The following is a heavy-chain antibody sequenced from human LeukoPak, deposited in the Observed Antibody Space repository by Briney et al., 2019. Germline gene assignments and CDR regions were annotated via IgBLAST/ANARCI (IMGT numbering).Heavy chain of an antibody. V-gene: IGHV4-4*07. D-gene: IGHD3-10*01. Sequence: SETLSLTCTVSGGSISSYYWSWIRQPAGKGLEWIGRIYTSGSTNYNPSLKSRVTMSVDTSKNQFSLKLSSVTAADTAVYYCARDSLYYYGSGSYYKDLYSMDVWGQGTTVTVSS. CDR3: ARDSLYYYGSGSYYKDLYSMDV. J-gene: IGHJ6*02. CDR2: IYTSGST. CDR1: GGSISSYY.